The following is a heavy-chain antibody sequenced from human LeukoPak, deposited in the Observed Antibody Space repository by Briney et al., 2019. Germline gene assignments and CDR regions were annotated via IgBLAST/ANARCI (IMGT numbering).Heavy chain of an antibody. CDR2: NNPNSGGT. CDR1: GYTFTGYY. J-gene: IGHJ4*02. V-gene: IGHV1-2*02. Sequence: ASVKVSCKASGYTFTGYYMHWVRQAPGQGLEWMGWNNPNSGGTNYAQKFQGRVTMTRDTSISTAYMELSRLRSDDTAVYYCARDDHWGWGTTRVWGQGTLVTVSS. D-gene: IGHD1-1*01. CDR3: ARDDHWGWGTTRV.